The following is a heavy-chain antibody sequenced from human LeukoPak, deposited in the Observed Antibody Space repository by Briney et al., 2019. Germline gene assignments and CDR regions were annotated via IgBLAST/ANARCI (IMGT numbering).Heavy chain of an antibody. Sequence: GGSLRLSCAASGFTFSSYSMNWVRQAPGKGLEWVSSISSSSSYIYYADSVKGRFTISRDNSKNTLYLQMNSLRAEDTAVYYCAKGRGYCTNGVCYPDYWGQGTLVTVSS. CDR3: AKGRGYCTNGVCYPDY. CDR2: ISSSSSYI. J-gene: IGHJ4*02. V-gene: IGHV3-21*01. CDR1: GFTFSSYS. D-gene: IGHD2-8*01.